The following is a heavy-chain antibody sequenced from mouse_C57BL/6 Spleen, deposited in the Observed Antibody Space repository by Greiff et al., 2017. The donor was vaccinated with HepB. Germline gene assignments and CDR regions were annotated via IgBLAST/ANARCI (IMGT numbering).Heavy chain of an antibody. CDR1: GYSITSGYD. CDR3: ARAPLYGSSPYWYFDV. D-gene: IGHD1-1*01. J-gene: IGHJ1*03. V-gene: IGHV3-1*01. Sequence: EVQVVESGPGMVKPSQSLSLTCTVTGYSITSGYDWHWIRHFPGNNLEWMGYISYSGSTNYNPSLKSRISITHDTSKNHFFLKLNSVTTEDTATYYCARAPLYGSSPYWYFDVWGTGTTVTVSS. CDR2: ISYSGST.